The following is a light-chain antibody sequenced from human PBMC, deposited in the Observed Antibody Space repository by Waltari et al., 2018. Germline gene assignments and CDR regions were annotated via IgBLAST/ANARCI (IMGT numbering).Light chain of an antibody. CDR1: QSLVHSDGNTH. CDR2: RVF. CDR3: MQGTHWPYN. J-gene: IGKJ2*01. V-gene: IGKV2-30*02. Sequence: DVVMTQSPLSLPVTLGQAASISCKSSQSLVHSDGNTHLTWFQQRPGQSPRRLLYRVFKRDAGFPDRFSGSGSGTDFTQKITRVEAEDVGVYYCMQGTHWPYNFGPRTKLDIK.